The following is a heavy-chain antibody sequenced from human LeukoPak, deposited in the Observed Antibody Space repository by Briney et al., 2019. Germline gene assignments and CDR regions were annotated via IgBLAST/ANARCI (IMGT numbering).Heavy chain of an antibody. CDR3: ARGVITGNSFDP. V-gene: IGHV1-8*01. D-gene: IGHD1-20*01. Sequence: GSSVKVSCKASGYTFTSYDINWVRQATGQGLEWMGWMNPNSGNTGYAQKFQGRVTMTRNTSISTAYMELSSLRSEDTAVYYCARGVITGNSFDPWGQGTLVTVSS. CDR2: MNPNSGNT. CDR1: GYTFTSYD. J-gene: IGHJ5*02.